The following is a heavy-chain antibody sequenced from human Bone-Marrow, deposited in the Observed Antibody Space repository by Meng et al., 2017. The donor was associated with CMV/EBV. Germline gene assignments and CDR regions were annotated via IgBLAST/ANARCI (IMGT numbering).Heavy chain of an antibody. Sequence: SGPTLVKPTQPLTLTCTFSGFSLSTSTVGVGWFRQPPGKALEWLALVYWNDDKRYSPSLKSRLTITKDTSKDQVVLMMTNMDPVDTATYYCAHTRLTQDFWSGSFDFWGQGTLVTVSS. D-gene: IGHD3-3*01. J-gene: IGHJ4*02. CDR1: GFSLSTSTVG. CDR3: AHTRLTQDFWSGSFDF. V-gene: IGHV2-5*01. CDR2: VYWNDDK.